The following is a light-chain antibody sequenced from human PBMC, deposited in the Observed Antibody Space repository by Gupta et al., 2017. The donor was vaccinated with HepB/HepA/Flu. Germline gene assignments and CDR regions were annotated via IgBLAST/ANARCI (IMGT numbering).Light chain of an antibody. V-gene: IGLV2-23*02. CDR1: SSNVGSYNL. CDR3: CSYAGNSNVV. J-gene: IGLJ2*01. Sequence: QPASVSGSPGQSTTISCTGTSSNVGSYNLVSWYQQHPDKAPKLLIYEVSQWPSGVSNRFSGSKSGSTASLTISGLQAEDEADYYGCSYAGNSNVVFGGGTKLTVL. CDR2: EVS.